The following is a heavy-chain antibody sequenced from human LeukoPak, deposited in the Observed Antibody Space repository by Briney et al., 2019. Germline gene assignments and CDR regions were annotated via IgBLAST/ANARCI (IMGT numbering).Heavy chain of an antibody. CDR1: GFTFSSYA. CDR2: ISGSGGST. J-gene: IGHJ2*01. V-gene: IGHV3-23*01. D-gene: IGHD3-10*01. CDR3: ASRPAPRALWFGELHWYFDL. Sequence: GGSLRLSCAASGFTFSSYAMSWVRQAPGKGLEWVSAISGSGGSTYYADSVKGRFTISRDNSKNTLYLQMNSLRAEDTAVYYCASRPAPRALWFGELHWYFDLWGRGTLVTVSS.